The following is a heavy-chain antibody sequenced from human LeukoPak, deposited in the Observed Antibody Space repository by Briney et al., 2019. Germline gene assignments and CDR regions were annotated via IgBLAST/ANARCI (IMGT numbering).Heavy chain of an antibody. CDR2: INTNTGNP. D-gene: IGHD3-10*01. CDR1: GYTFTSHA. J-gene: IGHJ4*02. CDR3: ARDPPPMVPAY. V-gene: IGHV7-4-1*02. Sequence: GASVKVSCKAPGYTFTSHAMNWVRQAPGQGLEWMGWINTNTGNPTYAQGFTGRFVFSLDTSVSTAYLQISSLKAEDTAVYYCARDPPPMVPAYWGQGTLVTVSS.